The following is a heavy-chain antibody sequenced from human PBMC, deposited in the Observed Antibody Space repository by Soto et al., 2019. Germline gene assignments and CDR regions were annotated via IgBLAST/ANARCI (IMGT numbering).Heavy chain of an antibody. CDR3: ARSFDSSGWYLAFDI. D-gene: IGHD6-19*01. CDR2: ISYDGSNK. V-gene: IGHV3-30-3*01. Sequence: QVQLVESGGGVGQPGRSLRLSCAASGFTFSSYAMHWVRQAPGKGLEWVAVISYDGSNKYYADSVKGRFTISRDNSKNTLYLQMNTLRAEDTAVYYCARSFDSSGWYLAFDIWGQGTMVTVSS. CDR1: GFTFSSYA. J-gene: IGHJ3*02.